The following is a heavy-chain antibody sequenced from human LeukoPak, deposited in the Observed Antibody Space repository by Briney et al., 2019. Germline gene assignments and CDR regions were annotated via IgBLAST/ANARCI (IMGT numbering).Heavy chain of an antibody. D-gene: IGHD3-3*01. CDR3: ARDLEIGSPSYYFDY. CDR2: IWYDGSNK. V-gene: IGHV3-33*01. Sequence: GGSLRLSCAASGFTFSTYGMHWVRQAPGKGLEWVAVIWYDGSNKYYADSVRGRFTISRDNFKNTLYLQMNSLRAEDTAVYYCARDLEIGSPSYYFDYWGQGTLVTVSS. CDR1: GFTFSTYG. J-gene: IGHJ4*02.